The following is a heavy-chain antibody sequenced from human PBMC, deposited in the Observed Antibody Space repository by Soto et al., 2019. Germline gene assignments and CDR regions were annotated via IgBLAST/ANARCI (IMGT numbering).Heavy chain of an antibody. J-gene: IGHJ4*02. CDR3: ARDPIGTGYFDY. Sequence: GGSLRLSCAASGFTFSSYAMHWVRQAPGKGLEWVAVISYDGSNKYYADSVKGRFTISRDNSKNTLYLQMNSLRAEDTAVYYCARDPIGTGYFDYWGQGTLVTVSS. CDR2: ISYDGSNK. CDR1: GFTFSSYA. D-gene: IGHD1-1*01. V-gene: IGHV3-30-3*01.